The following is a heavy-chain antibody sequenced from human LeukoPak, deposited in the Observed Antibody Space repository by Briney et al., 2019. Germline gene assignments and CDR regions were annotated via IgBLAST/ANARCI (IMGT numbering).Heavy chain of an antibody. Sequence: GGSLRLSCATSGFSFTDYPMTWVRQAPGKGLEWVGRINSKIDGGTTDYVAPVKGRFTISRDDSRNTLYLQMNSLKTEDTAVYYCATFWPTTVVSGDSWGQGTLVTVSS. D-gene: IGHD4-23*01. CDR2: INSKIDGGTT. CDR3: ATFWPTTVVSGDS. V-gene: IGHV3-15*01. CDR1: GFSFTDYP. J-gene: IGHJ4*02.